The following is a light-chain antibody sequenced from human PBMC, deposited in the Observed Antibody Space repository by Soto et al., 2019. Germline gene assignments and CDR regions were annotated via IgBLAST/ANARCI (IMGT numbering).Light chain of an antibody. CDR3: QKYNGAPLT. CDR2: AAS. V-gene: IGKV1-27*01. J-gene: IGKJ4*01. Sequence: DIQMTQSPSSLSASVGDRVTITCRARQGISNYLAWYQQKPGKVPKLLIYAASTLQSGVPSRFSGSGSGTDFTLTISSLQPEDVATYYCQKYNGAPLTFGGGTKVEIK. CDR1: QGISNY.